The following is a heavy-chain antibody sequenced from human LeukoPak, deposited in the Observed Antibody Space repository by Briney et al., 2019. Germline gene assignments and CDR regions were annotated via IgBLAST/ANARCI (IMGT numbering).Heavy chain of an antibody. V-gene: IGHV4-59*01. Sequence: PSETLSLTCTVSGGSISSYYWSWIRQPPGKGLEWIGYMYYSGSTNYNPSLKSRVTISIDTSKNQFSLKLSSVTAADTAVYYCARRDTSTGIDFWGRGTLVTVSS. CDR3: ARRDTSTGIDF. J-gene: IGHJ4*02. CDR2: MYYSGST. CDR1: GGSISSYY. D-gene: IGHD5-18*01.